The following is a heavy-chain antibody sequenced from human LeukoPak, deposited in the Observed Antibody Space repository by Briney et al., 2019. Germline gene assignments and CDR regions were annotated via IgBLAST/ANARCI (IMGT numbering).Heavy chain of an antibody. CDR1: GYTFTSYY. Sequence: ASVKVSCKASGYTFTSYYMHWVRQAPGQGLEWMGIINPSGGSTSYAQKFQGRVTMTRDTSTSTVYMELSSLRSEDTAVYFCAKDLGSGSYYAAFDYWGQGTLVTVSS. D-gene: IGHD3-10*01. CDR2: INPSGGST. V-gene: IGHV1-46*01. J-gene: IGHJ4*02. CDR3: AKDLGSGSYYAAFDY.